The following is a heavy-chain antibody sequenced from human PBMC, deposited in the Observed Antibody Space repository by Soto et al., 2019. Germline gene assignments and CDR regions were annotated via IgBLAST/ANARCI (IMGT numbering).Heavy chain of an antibody. J-gene: IGHJ3*02. CDR1: GGTXISYA. CDR3: TRDWVRGATDLARAFDI. D-gene: IGHD1-26*01. V-gene: IGHV1-69*13. CDR2: IIPIFGTA. Sequence: SXKVSFKAAGGTXISYASGLVRQAPGQGLEWMGGIIPIFGTANYAQKFQGRVTITADESTSTAYIELSSLRYEDTAVYYCTRDWVRGATDLARAFDIWGQGTMVTVSS.